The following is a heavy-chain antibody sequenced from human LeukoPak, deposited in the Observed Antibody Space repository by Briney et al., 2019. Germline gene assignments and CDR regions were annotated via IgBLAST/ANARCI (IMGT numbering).Heavy chain of an antibody. CDR1: GGSSSSYY. Sequence: SEALSLTCTVSGGSSSSYYWSWIQQPPGKELEWIGYIYYSGSTNYNPSLKSRVTISVDTSKNQFSLKLSSVTAADTAVYYCARSGRFLEWPSWGQGTMVTVSS. CDR3: ARSGRFLEWPS. CDR2: IYYSGST. J-gene: IGHJ3*01. D-gene: IGHD3-3*01. V-gene: IGHV4-59*01.